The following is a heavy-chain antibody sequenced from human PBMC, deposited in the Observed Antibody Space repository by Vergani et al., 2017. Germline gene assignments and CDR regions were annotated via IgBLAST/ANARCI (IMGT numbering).Heavy chain of an antibody. CDR2: IYSGDET. CDR3: ARVNYDGSGTYVDP. J-gene: IGHJ5*02. CDR1: GSTVSGNY. V-gene: IGHV3-66*02. Sequence: ELQLVESGGGLVQPGGSLRLSCAASGSTVSGNYMTWVRQAPGKGLEGVSHIYSGDETYYADSVKGRVTISRDTSKNTLHLQINNLRVEDTAVYYCARVNYDGSGTYVDPWGQGTLVTVSS. D-gene: IGHD3-10*01.